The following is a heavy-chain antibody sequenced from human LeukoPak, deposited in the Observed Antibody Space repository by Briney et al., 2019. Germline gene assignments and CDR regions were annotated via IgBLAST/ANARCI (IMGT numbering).Heavy chain of an antibody. J-gene: IGHJ6*03. CDR3: ARVRAYSYGYYYYYMDV. CDR1: GFSFSSYG. D-gene: IGHD5-18*01. CDR2: IRYDGSNK. V-gene: IGHV3-30*02. Sequence: PGGSLRLSCAGSGFSFSSYGMHWVRQAPGKGLEWVAFIRYDGSNKYYADSVKGRFTISRDNAKNSLYLQMNSLRAEDTAVYYCARVRAYSYGYYYYYMDVWGKGTTVTISS.